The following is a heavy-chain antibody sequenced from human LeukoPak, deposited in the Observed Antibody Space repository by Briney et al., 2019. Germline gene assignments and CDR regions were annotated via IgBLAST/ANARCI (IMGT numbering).Heavy chain of an antibody. D-gene: IGHD6-19*01. CDR1: GFTFSSYA. J-gene: IGHJ4*02. Sequence: GGSLRLACAASGFTFSSYAMHWVRQAPGKGLEYVSAISSNGGSTYYANSVKGRFTISRDNSKNTLYLQMGSLRAEDMAVYYCARLQPSVAGTGHFDYWGQGTLVTVSS. V-gene: IGHV3-64*01. CDR2: ISSNGGST. CDR3: ARLQPSVAGTGHFDY.